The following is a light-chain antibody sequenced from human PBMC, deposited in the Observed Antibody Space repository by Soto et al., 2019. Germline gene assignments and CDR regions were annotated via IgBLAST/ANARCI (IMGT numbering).Light chain of an antibody. J-gene: IGLJ1*01. CDR3: QSADSSGTYYV. CDR1: ALPKQY. CDR2: KDS. Sequence: SYELTQPPSVSVSPGQTARITCSGDALPKQYAYWYQQKPGQAPVLVIYKDSERPSGIPERFSGSSSGTTVTLTISGGQAEDEADYYCQSADSSGTYYVFGTGTKLTVL. V-gene: IGLV3-25*03.